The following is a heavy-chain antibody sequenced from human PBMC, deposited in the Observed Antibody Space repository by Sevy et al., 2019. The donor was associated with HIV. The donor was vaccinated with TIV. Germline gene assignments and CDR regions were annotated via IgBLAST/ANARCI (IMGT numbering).Heavy chain of an antibody. J-gene: IGHJ4*02. Sequence: SETLSLTCSVSGGSISSYFWTWVRQSPGKELEWIGNIDFTGNTDYSPSLKSRVTLSLDTSKSQFSLTLKPVTAADTAIYFCARDSTTRPRVLDYWGQGTLVTVSS. D-gene: IGHD6-6*01. CDR3: ARDSTTRPRVLDY. CDR2: IDFTGNT. V-gene: IGHV4-59*01. CDR1: GGSISSYF.